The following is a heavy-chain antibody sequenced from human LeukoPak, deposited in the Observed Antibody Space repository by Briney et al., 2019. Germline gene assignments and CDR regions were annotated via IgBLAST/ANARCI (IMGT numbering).Heavy chain of an antibody. CDR1: GGSFNNYY. V-gene: IGHV4-4*07. D-gene: IGHD1-1*01. J-gene: IGHJ5*02. Sequence: SETLSLTCTVSGGSFNNYYWSWLRQPAGKGLEWIGRIYTSGSTSYNPSLKSRVTMSEDTSKNQFSLKLTYVLAADTAVYYCARDPTTNACAHMWFAPWGESTVVTVSS. CDR3: ARDPTTNACAHMWFAP. CDR2: IYTSGST.